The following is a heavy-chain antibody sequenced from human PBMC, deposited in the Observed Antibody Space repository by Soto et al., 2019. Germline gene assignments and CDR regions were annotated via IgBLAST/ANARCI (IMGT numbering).Heavy chain of an antibody. Sequence: VFTSFNYTLNWVRQAPGKGLEWVSTFRESGGTTHYANSVKGRFTISRDTSKNMLYLQMNSLRAEDTAIYFFAKDSLWSIISPPYDLRGRGPHSTVSS. V-gene: IGHV3-23*01. J-gene: IGHJ4*02. CDR1: VFTSFNYT. D-gene: IGHD5-12*01. CDR2: FRESGGTT. CDR3: AKDSLWSIISPPYDL.